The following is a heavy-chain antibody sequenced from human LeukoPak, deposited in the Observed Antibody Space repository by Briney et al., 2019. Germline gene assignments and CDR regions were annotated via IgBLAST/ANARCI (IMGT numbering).Heavy chain of an antibody. CDR2: IRSKANSYET. Sequence: PGESLKLSCAASGFTFSGSAMHWVRQASGKGLEWVGRIRSKANSYETAYAASVKGRFTISRDDSKNTAYLQMNSLKTEDTAVYYCTRLPGYWGQGTLVTVSS. CDR1: GFTFSGSA. V-gene: IGHV3-73*01. J-gene: IGHJ4*02. CDR3: TRLPGY.